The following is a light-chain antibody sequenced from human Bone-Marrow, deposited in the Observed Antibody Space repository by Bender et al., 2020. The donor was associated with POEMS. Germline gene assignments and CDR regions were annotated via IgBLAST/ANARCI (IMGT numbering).Light chain of an antibody. CDR1: SSDVGGSNF. Sequence: QSALTQPPSASRSPGQSVTISCTGTSSDVGGSNFVSWYQQHPGKAPKLMIYEVNKRPSGVPDRFSGSRSGNTASLTVSGLQAEDEADYYCSSYAGNNNYVFGTGTDVTVL. CDR3: SSYAGNNNYV. V-gene: IGLV2-8*02. CDR2: EVN. J-gene: IGLJ1*01.